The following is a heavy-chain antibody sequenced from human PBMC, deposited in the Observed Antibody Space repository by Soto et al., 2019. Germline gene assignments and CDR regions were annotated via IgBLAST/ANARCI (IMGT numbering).Heavy chain of an antibody. Sequence: TGSGGSSSRSSYFVGWIRQPPKKGLERIGSIYYSGSTYYNPSLKSRVTISADTSKNQLSLKLSSVTAADTAVDYVASVVGSGYYCSGVYDVWAQVTMV. J-gene: IGHJ3*01. CDR2: IYYSGST. V-gene: IGHV4-39*01. CDR3: ASVVGSGYYCSGVYDV. D-gene: IGHD3-22*01. CDR1: GGSSSRSSYF.